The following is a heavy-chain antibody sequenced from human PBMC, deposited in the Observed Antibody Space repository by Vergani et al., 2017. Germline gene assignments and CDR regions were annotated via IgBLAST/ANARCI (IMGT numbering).Heavy chain of an antibody. CDR2: ISGSGGST. CDR1: GFTFSSYD. D-gene: IGHD3-10*01. V-gene: IGHV3-23*01. Sequence: EVQLLESGGGLVQPGGSLRLSCAASGFTFSSYDMSWVRQAPGKGLEWVSAISGSGGSTYYADSVKGRFTISRDNSKNTLYLQMNSLRADDTAVYYCAKVLPMVRGVPGFDYWGQGTLVTVSS. J-gene: IGHJ4*02. CDR3: AKVLPMVRGVPGFDY.